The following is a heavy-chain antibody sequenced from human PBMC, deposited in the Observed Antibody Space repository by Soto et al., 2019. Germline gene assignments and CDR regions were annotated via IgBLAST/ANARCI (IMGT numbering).Heavy chain of an antibody. V-gene: IGHV4-31*03. CDR1: GGSISSGGYY. J-gene: IGHJ6*02. CDR2: IYYSGST. Sequence: SETLSLTCTVSGGSISSGGYYWSWIRQHPGKGLEWIGYIYYSGSTYYNPSLKSRVTISVDTSKNQFSLKLSSVTAADTAVYYCARDWPVNGYYYYGMDVWGQGTTVTVSS. CDR3: ARDWPVNGYYYYGMDV.